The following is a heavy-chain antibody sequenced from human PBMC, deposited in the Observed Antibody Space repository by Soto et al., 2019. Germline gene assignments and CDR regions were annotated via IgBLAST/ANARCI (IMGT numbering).Heavy chain of an antibody. CDR3: ARGRKGGLRVTFFDY. J-gene: IGHJ4*02. CDR1: GDTFNSYA. CDR2: IIPLFGTT. Sequence: QVQLVQSGAEVRKPGSSVRVSCQASGDTFNSYAFSWIRQAPGQGLEWMGGIIPLFGTTNYARSFQDRITITADESTGAVYMELNSLKSTDTPIYYCARGRKGGLRVTFFDYWGQGTLV. D-gene: IGHD5-12*01. V-gene: IGHV1-69*01.